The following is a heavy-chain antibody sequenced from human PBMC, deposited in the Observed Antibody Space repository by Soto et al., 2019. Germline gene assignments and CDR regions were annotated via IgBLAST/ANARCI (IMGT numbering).Heavy chain of an antibody. CDR2: ISGSGGST. D-gene: IGHD1-1*01. J-gene: IGHJ4*02. CDR1: GFTFSSYA. Sequence: EVQLLESGGGLVQPGGSLRLSCAASGFTFSSYAMSWFRQAPGKGLEWVSAISGSGGSTYYADSVKGRFTISRDNSKNTLYLQMTSLRAEDTAVYYCAKERSNEVQPYYFDYWGQGTLVTVSS. CDR3: AKERSNEVQPYYFDY. V-gene: IGHV3-23*01.